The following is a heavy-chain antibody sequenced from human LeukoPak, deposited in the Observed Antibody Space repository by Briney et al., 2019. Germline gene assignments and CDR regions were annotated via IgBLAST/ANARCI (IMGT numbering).Heavy chain of an antibody. J-gene: IGHJ6*02. CDR2: INPNSGGT. Sequence: GASVKVSCKASGYTFTGYYMHWVRQAPGQGLEWMGWINPNSGGTNYAQKFQGRVTMTRDTSISTAYMELSRLRSDDTAVYYCARATPTGHVLTYYYYGMDVWGQGTTVTVSS. D-gene: IGHD1-1*01. CDR3: ARATPTGHVLTYYYYGMDV. CDR1: GYTFTGYY. V-gene: IGHV1-2*02.